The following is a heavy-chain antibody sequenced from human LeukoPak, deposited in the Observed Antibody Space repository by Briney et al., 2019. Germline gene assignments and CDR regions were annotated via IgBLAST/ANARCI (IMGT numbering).Heavy chain of an antibody. CDR1: GFTFSDDY. D-gene: IGHD3-16*02. CDR2: IRNKPKSYTT. CDR3: VRSKGSYRKHWFDS. V-gene: IGHV3-72*01. J-gene: IGHJ5*01. Sequence: PGGSLRLSCVASGFTFSDDYMDWVRQAPGKGLEWVGRIRNKPKSYTTEYAASVKGRFTISRDDSNNSLYPQMNSLKTDDTAVYYCVRSKGSYRKHWFDSWGQGTLVTVSS.